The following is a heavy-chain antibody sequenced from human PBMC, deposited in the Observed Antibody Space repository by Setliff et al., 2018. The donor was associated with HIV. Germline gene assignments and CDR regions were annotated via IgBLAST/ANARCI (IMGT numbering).Heavy chain of an antibody. CDR2: IDDSGSI. V-gene: IGHV4-34*01. CDR3: ARVKSIKTTSVRLWPRFDL. J-gene: IGHJ5*02. Sequence: PSETLSLTCAVYTESLTRYDWAWIRQSPEKGLEWIGEIDDSGSIIYNPSLQSRVTMSVDTSKNQFSLKVRSLTAADTGLYYCARVKSIKTTSVRLWPRFDLWGQGTQVTVSS. CDR1: TESLTRYD. D-gene: IGHD3-10*01.